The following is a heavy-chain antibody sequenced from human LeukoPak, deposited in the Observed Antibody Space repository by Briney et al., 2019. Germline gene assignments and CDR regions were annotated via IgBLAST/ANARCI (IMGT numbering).Heavy chain of an antibody. CDR3: ARRGRLGYCTNGVRYRGPYRSLYYFDY. CDR1: GGSFGGYY. J-gene: IGHJ4*02. CDR2: INHSGST. D-gene: IGHD2-8*01. Sequence: SETLCLTCAVYGGSFGGYYWRWIRQPPGKGLECIGEINHSGSTNYNPSLKSRVTISVDTSKNQFSLKLSSVTAADTAVYYCARRGRLGYCTNGVRYRGPYRSLYYFDYWGQGTLVTVSS. V-gene: IGHV4-34*01.